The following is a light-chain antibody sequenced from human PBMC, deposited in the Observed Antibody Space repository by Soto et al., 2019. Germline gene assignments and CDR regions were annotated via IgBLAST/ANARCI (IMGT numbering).Light chain of an antibody. Sequence: QAVLTQPPSVSGAPGQRVTISCTGNNSNIGAGSGVNWYQQFPNRAPKLLIYANTQRPSGVPDRFSGSTSATSASLAITGLQTQDEADYYCPSFDSSLTGLIFGGGTKLTVL. CDR1: NSNIGAGSG. CDR2: ANT. V-gene: IGLV1-40*01. CDR3: PSFDSSLTGLI. J-gene: IGLJ2*01.